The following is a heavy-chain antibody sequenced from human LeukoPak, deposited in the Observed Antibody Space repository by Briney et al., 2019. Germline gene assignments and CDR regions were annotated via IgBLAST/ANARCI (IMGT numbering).Heavy chain of an antibody. V-gene: IGHV3-23*01. CDR3: ARDYADYVGYFFFDY. Sequence: GGSLRHSCAASGFTFNNYAMNWVRQAPGKGLEWVSSISGGGETTYYADSAKGRFTISRDNSQNTLYLQMNSLRAEDTAVYYCARDYADYVGYFFFDYWGQGTLVTVSS. CDR2: ISGGGETT. J-gene: IGHJ4*02. D-gene: IGHD4-17*01. CDR1: GFTFNNYA.